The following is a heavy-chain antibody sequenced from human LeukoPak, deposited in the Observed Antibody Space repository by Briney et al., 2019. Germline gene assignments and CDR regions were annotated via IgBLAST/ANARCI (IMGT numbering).Heavy chain of an antibody. CDR1: GFTFSSYS. D-gene: IGHD3-22*01. V-gene: IGHV3-30*18. J-gene: IGHJ4*02. CDR2: ISYDGSNK. Sequence: GGSLRLSCAASGFTFSSYSMNWVRQAPGKGLEWVAVISYDGSNKYYADSVKGRFTISRDNSKNTLYLQMNSLRAEDTAVYYCAKDLSEYYYDSSGLAFDYWGQGTLVTVSS. CDR3: AKDLSEYYYDSSGLAFDY.